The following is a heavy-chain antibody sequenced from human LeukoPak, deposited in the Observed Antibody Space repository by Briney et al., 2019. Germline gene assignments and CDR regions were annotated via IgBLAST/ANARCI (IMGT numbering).Heavy chain of an antibody. D-gene: IGHD2-2*01. Sequence: KPSETLSLTCTVSGGSISSHYWSWIRQPPGKGLEWIGYIYYSGITNYNPSLKSRVTISVDTSKNQFSLKLSSVTAADTAVYYRVRYARRYYMDVWGKGTTVTVSS. CDR2: IYYSGIT. V-gene: IGHV4-59*11. CDR3: VRYARRYYMDV. CDR1: GGSISSHY. J-gene: IGHJ6*03.